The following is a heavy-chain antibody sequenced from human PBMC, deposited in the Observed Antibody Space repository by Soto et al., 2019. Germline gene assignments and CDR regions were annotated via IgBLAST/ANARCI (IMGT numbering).Heavy chain of an antibody. J-gene: IGHJ4*02. CDR2: IYSGGST. V-gene: IGHV3-53*02. D-gene: IGHD3-10*01. Sequence: EVQLVETGGGLIQPGGSLRLSCAASGFTVSSNYMSWVRQAPGKGLEWVSVIYSGGSTYYADSVKGRFTISRDNSKNTLYLQMNSLRAEDTAVYYCASSATLWFGELLPHFDYWGQGTLDTVSS. CDR1: GFTVSSNY. CDR3: ASSATLWFGELLPHFDY.